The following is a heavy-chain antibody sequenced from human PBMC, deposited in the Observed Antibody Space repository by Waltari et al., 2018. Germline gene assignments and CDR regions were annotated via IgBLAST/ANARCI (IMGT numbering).Heavy chain of an antibody. D-gene: IGHD3-22*01. CDR1: GGSIRSGSYY. V-gene: IGHV4-61*02. CDR3: AAQPTPYFHYSSGFYY. J-gene: IGHJ4*02. CDR2: IYTSGST. Sequence: QVQLQQSGPGLVKPSQTLSLTCTVSGGSIRSGSYYWTWIRQPAGKGLEWIGRIYTSGSTNYNPSLKSRVSISVDTSKNQFSLQLSSVTAADTAVYYCAAQPTPYFHYSSGFYYWGQGSLVTVSS.